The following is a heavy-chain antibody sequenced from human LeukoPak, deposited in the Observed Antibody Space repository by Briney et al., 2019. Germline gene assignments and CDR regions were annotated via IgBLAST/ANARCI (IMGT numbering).Heavy chain of an antibody. D-gene: IGHD6-19*01. CDR1: GFTFSSYA. V-gene: IGHV3-64D*06. CDR3: VKGGSGWYGGFYYFDY. Sequence: GGSLRLSCSASGFTFSSYAMHWVRQAPGKGLEYVSAISSNGGSTYYADSVKGRFTISRDNSKNTLYLQMSSLRAEDTAVYYCVKGGSGWYGGFYYFDYWGQGTLDTVSS. CDR2: ISSNGGST. J-gene: IGHJ4*02.